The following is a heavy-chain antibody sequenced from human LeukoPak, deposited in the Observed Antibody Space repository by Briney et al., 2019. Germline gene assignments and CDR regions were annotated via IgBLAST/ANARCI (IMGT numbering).Heavy chain of an antibody. CDR1: GFTFSSYA. CDR3: ATHRTYCGGDCYSLDSFDY. D-gene: IGHD2-21*02. CDR2: ISGSGGST. Sequence: GGSLRLSCAASGFTFSSYAMSWVRQAPGKGLEWVSAISGSGGSTYYADSVKGRFTISRDNAKNSLYLQMNSLRAEDTAVYYCATHRTYCGGDCYSLDSFDYWGQGTLVTVSS. J-gene: IGHJ4*02. V-gene: IGHV3-23*01.